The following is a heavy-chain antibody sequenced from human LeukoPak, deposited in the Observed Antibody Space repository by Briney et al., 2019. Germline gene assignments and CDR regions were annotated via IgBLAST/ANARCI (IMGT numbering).Heavy chain of an antibody. D-gene: IGHD3-10*01. CDR1: GFPFSSYW. Sequence: GGSLRLSCAASGFPFSSYWMSWVRQAPGKGLEWVANIKQDGGEKFYVDSVKGRFTISRDNAKNSLYLQMNSLRAEDTAVYYCARVIPPYGSGSYYDAFDIWGQGTMVTVSS. CDR2: IKQDGGEK. CDR3: ARVIPPYGSGSYYDAFDI. J-gene: IGHJ3*02. V-gene: IGHV3-7*01.